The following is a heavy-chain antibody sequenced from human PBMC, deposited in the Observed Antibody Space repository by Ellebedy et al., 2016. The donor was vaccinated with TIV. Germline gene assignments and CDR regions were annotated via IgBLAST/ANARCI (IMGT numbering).Heavy chain of an antibody. CDR2: IYHSGST. V-gene: IGHV4-4*02. CDR1: GGSISSSTW. J-gene: IGHJ5*02. CDR3: ARGNSGYDSYNRFDP. D-gene: IGHD5-12*01. Sequence: MPSETLSLTCAVSGGSISSSTWWSWVRQPPGQGLEWIGEIYHSGSTNYNPSLKSRVTISVDKSKNQFSLKLSSVTAADTAVYYCARGNSGYDSYNRFDPWGQGTLVTVSS.